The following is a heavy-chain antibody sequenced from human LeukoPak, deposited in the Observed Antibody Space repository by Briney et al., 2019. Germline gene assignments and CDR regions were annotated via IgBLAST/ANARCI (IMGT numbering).Heavy chain of an antibody. V-gene: IGHV3-7*01. Sequence: GGSLRLSCADSGFTSSTNWMSWVRQAQGKGLEWVAKIRQDGSEKYYVDSVKGRFTISRDNAKNSLYLQMNSLRAEDTAVYYCARGYMWGQGILVTVSS. CDR2: IRQDGSEK. D-gene: IGHD5-18*01. CDR1: GFTSSTNW. CDR3: ARGYM. J-gene: IGHJ4*02.